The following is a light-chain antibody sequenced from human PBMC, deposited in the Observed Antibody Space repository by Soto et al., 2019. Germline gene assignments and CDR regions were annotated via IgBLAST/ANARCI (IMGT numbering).Light chain of an antibody. CDR3: SSYTSSSNYVG. V-gene: IGLV2-14*01. J-gene: IGLJ2*01. CDR2: DVS. CDR1: SSDVGGYNY. Sequence: QSALTPPAAVSGSPGQSITISCTGTSSDVGGYNYVSWYHQHPGKAPTLMIYDVSTRPSGVSNRFSGSKSGNTASLTISGRQAEDEADYDCSSYTSSSNYVGFGGGTKLTVL.